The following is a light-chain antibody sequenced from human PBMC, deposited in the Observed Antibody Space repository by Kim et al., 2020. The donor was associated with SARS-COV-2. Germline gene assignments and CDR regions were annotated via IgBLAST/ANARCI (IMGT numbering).Light chain of an antibody. CDR2: DAS. CDR3: LQYNTYPTT. J-gene: IGKJ1*01. CDR1: QHISSY. V-gene: IGKV1-5*01. Sequence: ITMRQSPDTLTASVGDRVTITCRASQHISSYLAWYQQKPGKAPKLLIYDASSLESGVPSRFSGSGSGTEFTLTISSLQPDDFATYYCLQYNTYPTTFGQGTKVDIK.